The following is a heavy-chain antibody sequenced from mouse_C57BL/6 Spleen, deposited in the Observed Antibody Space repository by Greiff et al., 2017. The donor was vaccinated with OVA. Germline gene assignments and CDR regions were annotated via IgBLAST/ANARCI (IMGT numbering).Heavy chain of an antibody. D-gene: IGHD1-1*02. J-gene: IGHJ4*01. CDR1: GYTFTDYE. Sequence: VQLQQSGAELVRPGASVTLSCKASGYTFTDYEMHWVKQTPVHGLEWIGAIDTETGGTAYNQKFKGKAILTADKSSSTAYMELRSLTSEYSAVYYCTRRALWDYSAMDYWGQGTSVTVSS. CDR2: IDTETGGT. V-gene: IGHV1-15*01. CDR3: TRRALWDYSAMDY.